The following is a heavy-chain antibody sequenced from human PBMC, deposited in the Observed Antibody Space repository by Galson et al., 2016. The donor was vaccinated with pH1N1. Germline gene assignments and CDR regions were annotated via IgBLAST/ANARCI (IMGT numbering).Heavy chain of an antibody. CDR3: ARDHFGWAFDV. D-gene: IGHD3-10*01. CDR1: GFPFSHYY. CDR2: ISGSDTTI. Sequence: SLRLSCAASGFPFSHYYMGWIRQAPGKGLEWISYISGSDTTIYYADSVRGRFTISRDNAQNSLYLHMNSLRGEDTAVYYCARDHFGWAFDVWGQGTMVTVSP. V-gene: IGHV3-11*01. J-gene: IGHJ3*01.